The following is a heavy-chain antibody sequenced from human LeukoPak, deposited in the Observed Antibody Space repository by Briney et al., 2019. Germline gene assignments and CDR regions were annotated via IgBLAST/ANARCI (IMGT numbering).Heavy chain of an antibody. D-gene: IGHD5-18*01. J-gene: IGHJ6*02. CDR2: INDSGST. Sequence: SETLSLTCAVYGGSFSAYYWSWIRQPPGKGLEWVGEINDSGSTNYNPSLKSRVTISVDTPKNQFSLKLSSVTAADTAVYYCARVDTAMVDYGMDVWGQGTTVTVSS. CDR3: ARVDTAMVDYGMDV. V-gene: IGHV4-34*01. CDR1: GGSFSAYY.